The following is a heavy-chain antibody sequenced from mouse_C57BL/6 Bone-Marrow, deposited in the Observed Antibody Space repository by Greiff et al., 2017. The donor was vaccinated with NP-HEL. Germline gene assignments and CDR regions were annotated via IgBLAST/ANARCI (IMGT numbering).Heavy chain of an antibody. J-gene: IGHJ1*03. D-gene: IGHD1-1*01. CDR2: IDPSDSYT. CDR1: GFTFTSYW. V-gene: IGHV1-50*01. CDR3: ASSYYGSSYDWYFEV. Sequence: VKLQQPGAELVKPGASVKLSCKASGFTFTSYWMQWVKQRPGQGLEWIGEIDPSDSYTNYTQNFKGKATLTVDTSSSTSYMHPSSLKSADSAVYYCASSYYGSSYDWYFEVWGTGTTVTVSS.